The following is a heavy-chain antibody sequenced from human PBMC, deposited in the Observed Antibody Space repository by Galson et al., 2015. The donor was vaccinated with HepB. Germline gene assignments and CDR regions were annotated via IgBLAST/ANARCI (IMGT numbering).Heavy chain of an antibody. Sequence: CLRIAYAAAGCTSSSYAWHWGHRAPGEGREYIAAVRGKGGSTYYANSVKGRFTISRDNSKNTLYLQMGSLRAEDMAVYYCARGLLPGIAVAFLYWGQGTLVTVSS. D-gene: IGHD6-19*01. CDR2: VRGKGGST. CDR3: ARGLLPGIAVAFLY. J-gene: IGHJ4*02. CDR1: GCTSSSYA. V-gene: IGHV3-64*01.